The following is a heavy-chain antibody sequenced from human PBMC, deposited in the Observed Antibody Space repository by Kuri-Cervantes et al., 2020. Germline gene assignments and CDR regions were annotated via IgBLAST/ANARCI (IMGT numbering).Heavy chain of an antibody. CDR2: ISYDGSNK. D-gene: IGHD3-10*01. CDR3: ARDYDPMILWSGESYYYYGMDV. CDR1: GFTLSSYS. Sequence: GGSLRLSCAASGFTLSSYSMNWVRQAPGKGLEWVAVISYDGSNKYYADSVKGRFTISRDNSKNTLYLQMNSLRAEDTAVYYCARDYDPMILWSGESYYYYGMDVWGQGTTVTVSS. J-gene: IGHJ6*02. V-gene: IGHV3-30*03.